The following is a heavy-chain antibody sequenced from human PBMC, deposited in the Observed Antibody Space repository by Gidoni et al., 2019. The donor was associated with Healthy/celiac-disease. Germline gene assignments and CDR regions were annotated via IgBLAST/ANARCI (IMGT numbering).Heavy chain of an antibody. Sequence: QVQLVQSGAEVKKPGASVKVSCKASGYTFTSYDINWVRQATGQGLEWMGWMNPNSGNTGYEQKFQGRVTMTRNTSISTAYMELSSLRSEDTAVYYCARAPGYSSGWSGYWYFDLWGRGTLVTVSS. CDR1: GYTFTSYD. CDR2: MNPNSGNT. J-gene: IGHJ2*01. D-gene: IGHD6-19*01. V-gene: IGHV1-8*01. CDR3: ARAPGYSSGWSGYWYFDL.